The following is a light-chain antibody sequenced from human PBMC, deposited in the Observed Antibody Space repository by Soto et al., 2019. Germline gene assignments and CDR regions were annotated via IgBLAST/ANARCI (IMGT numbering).Light chain of an antibody. CDR2: EVN. J-gene: IGLJ2*01. CDR3: SSHAGSNLVV. Sequence: QSALTQPPSASGSPGQSVTISCTGTSSDVGGYNYVSWYHQHPGKAPKLMIYEVNKRPSGVPDRFSGSKSGNTASLTVSGLQAEDEADYYCSSHAGSNLVVFGGGTKLTVL. CDR1: SSDVGGYNY. V-gene: IGLV2-8*01.